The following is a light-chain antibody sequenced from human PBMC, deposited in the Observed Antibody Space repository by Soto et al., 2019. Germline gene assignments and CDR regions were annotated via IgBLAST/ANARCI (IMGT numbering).Light chain of an antibody. J-gene: IGKJ2*01. V-gene: IGKV3-11*01. CDR2: DAS. Sequence: DIVLTQSPATLSLSPGERATLSCRASQSVSYYLAWYQQKPGQAPRLLIYDASNRATGIPARFSGSGSGTDFTLTITSLEPEDFAVYYCQQRSNWPGTFGQGTKLEI. CDR1: QSVSYY. CDR3: QQRSNWPGT.